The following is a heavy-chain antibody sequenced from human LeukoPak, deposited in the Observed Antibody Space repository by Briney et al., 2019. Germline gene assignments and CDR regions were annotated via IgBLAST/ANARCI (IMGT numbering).Heavy chain of an antibody. CDR1: GFTVSRNY. CDR2: IYGGGST. J-gene: IGHJ3*02. D-gene: IGHD1-14*01. V-gene: IGHV3-53*01. CDR3: ARDLGIAGTTHVFDI. Sequence: GGSLTLSCAASGFTVSRNYMSWVRQAPRRGLECVSVIYGGGSTYYADSVKGRFTISRDTDKNTLYLQMNSLRGEDTAVYFCARDLGIAGTTHVFDIWGHGTMVTVSS.